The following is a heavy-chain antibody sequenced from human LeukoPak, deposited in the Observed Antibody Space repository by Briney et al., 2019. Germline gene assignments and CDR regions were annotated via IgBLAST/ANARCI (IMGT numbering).Heavy chain of an antibody. J-gene: IGHJ4*02. CDR2: IYTSGST. D-gene: IGHD3/OR15-3a*01. CDR3: AREGRWTPFDY. V-gene: IGHV4-4*07. Sequence: SETLSLTCAVYGGSFSSYYWSWIRQPAGKGLEWIGRIYTSGSTNYNPSLKSRVTMSVDTSKNQFSLKLSSVTAADTAVYYCAREGRWTPFDYWGQGTLVTVSS. CDR1: GGSFSSYY.